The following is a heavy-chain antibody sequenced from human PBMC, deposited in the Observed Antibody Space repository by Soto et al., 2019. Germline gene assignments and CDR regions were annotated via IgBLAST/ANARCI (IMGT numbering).Heavy chain of an antibody. CDR1: GFSLSTSGVG. Sequence: SGPTLVKPTQTLTLTCTFSGFSLSTSGVGVGWIRQPPGKALEWLALIYWDDDKRYSPSLKSRLTITKDTSKNQVVLTMTNMDPVDTATYYCAHRYYDFWSGYWSDAFDIWGQGTMVTVSS. D-gene: IGHD3-3*01. V-gene: IGHV2-5*02. CDR3: AHRYYDFWSGYWSDAFDI. CDR2: IYWDDDK. J-gene: IGHJ3*02.